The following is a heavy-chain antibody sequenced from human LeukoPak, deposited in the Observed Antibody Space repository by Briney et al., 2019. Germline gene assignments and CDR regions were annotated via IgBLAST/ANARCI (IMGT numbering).Heavy chain of an antibody. D-gene: IGHD6-19*01. Sequence: GGSLRLSCAASGFTFSSYSMNWVRQAPGKGLEWVSSISSSSSYIYYADSVKGRFTISRDNAKNSLYLQMNSLRAEDTAVYYCAGVGGGSGWGFDYWGQGTLVTVSS. V-gene: IGHV3-21*01. CDR1: GFTFSSYS. CDR2: ISSSSSYI. J-gene: IGHJ4*02. CDR3: AGVGGGSGWGFDY.